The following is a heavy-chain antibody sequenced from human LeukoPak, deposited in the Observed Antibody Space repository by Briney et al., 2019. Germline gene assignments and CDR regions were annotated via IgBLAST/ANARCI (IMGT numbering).Heavy chain of an antibody. CDR3: ASTTSITMVRGVITSFDY. Sequence: ASVKVSCKASGYTFTSYYMHWVRQAPGQGLEWMGIINPSGGSTSYAQKFQGRVTMTRDMSTSTVYMELSSLRSEDTAVYYCASTTSITMVRGVITSFDYWGQGTLVTVSS. CDR1: GYTFTSYY. J-gene: IGHJ4*02. D-gene: IGHD3-10*01. V-gene: IGHV1-46*01. CDR2: INPSGGST.